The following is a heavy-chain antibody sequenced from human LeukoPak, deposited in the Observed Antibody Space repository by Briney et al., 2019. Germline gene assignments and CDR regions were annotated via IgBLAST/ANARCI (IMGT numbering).Heavy chain of an antibody. D-gene: IGHD3-10*01. CDR3: AKGVRGIIRDAFDI. Sequence: GGSLRLSCAASGFTFSSYAMSWVRQAPGKGLEWVSGISGSDDNTYYADSVKGRFTISRDNSKNTVYLQMNSLRAEDTAVYYCAKGVRGIIRDAFDIWGRGTMVTVSS. CDR2: ISGSDDNT. V-gene: IGHV3-23*01. CDR1: GFTFSSYA. J-gene: IGHJ3*02.